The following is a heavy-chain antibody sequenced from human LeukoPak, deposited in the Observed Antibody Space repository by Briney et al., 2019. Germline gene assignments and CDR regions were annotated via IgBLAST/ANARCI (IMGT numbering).Heavy chain of an antibody. V-gene: IGHV3-23*01. CDR3: AARPPIIVAGPFDF. CDR2: ISGSGDRS. D-gene: IGHD5-12*01. J-gene: IGHJ4*02. CDR1: GXPFSGCA. Sequence: GGSLRLSCVASGXPFSGCAMGWVRLPPGKGLEWVSTISGSGDRSYYADSVKGRFTVSRDNSRNTLWLQMDSLRAEDTALYYCAARPPIIVAGPFDFWGQGALVTVSS.